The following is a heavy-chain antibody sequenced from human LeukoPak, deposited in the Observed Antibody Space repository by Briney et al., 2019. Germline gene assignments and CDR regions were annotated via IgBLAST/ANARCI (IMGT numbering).Heavy chain of an antibody. J-gene: IGHJ4*02. CDR3: ARYGGYPLFDY. CDR1: RFTFNNYW. CDR2: INQNGSEK. V-gene: IGHV3-7*05. Sequence: GGSLRLSCVASRFTFNNYWMNWVRQAPGKGLEWVAKINQNGSEKFYVDSVKGRFTISRDNAKNSLYLQMNSLRAEDTAVYYCARYGGYPLFDYWGQGTLVTVSS. D-gene: IGHD4-23*01.